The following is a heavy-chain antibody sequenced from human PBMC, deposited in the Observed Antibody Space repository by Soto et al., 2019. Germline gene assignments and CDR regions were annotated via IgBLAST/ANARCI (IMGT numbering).Heavy chain of an antibody. D-gene: IGHD6-6*01. Sequence: GGSLRLSCAASGFTFSIYGMHWVRQAPGKGLEWVAVISYDGSNKYYADSVKGRFTISRDNSKNTLYLQMNSLRAEDTAVYYCAKVEAGYSSSSGPGDYWGQGTLVTVSS. V-gene: IGHV3-30*18. J-gene: IGHJ4*02. CDR1: GFTFSIYG. CDR2: ISYDGSNK. CDR3: AKVEAGYSSSSGPGDY.